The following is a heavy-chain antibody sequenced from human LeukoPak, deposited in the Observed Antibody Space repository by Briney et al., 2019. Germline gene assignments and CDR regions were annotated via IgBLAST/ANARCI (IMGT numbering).Heavy chain of an antibody. CDR3: ARSMFAVLRFLEWLSRPLFGY. D-gene: IGHD3-3*01. J-gene: IGHJ4*02. CDR1: GYTFTSYA. CDR2: INTNTGNP. Sequence: ASVKVSCKASGYTFTSYAMNWVRQAPGQGLEWMGWINTNTGNPTYAQGFTGRFVFSLDTSVSTAYLQISSLKAEDTAVYYCARSMFAVLRFLEWLSRPLFGYWGQGTLVTVSS. V-gene: IGHV7-4-1*02.